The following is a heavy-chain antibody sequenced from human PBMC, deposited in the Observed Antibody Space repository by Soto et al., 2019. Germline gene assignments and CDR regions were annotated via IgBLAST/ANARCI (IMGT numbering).Heavy chain of an antibody. J-gene: IGHJ3*01. CDR2: INSDGSDT. D-gene: IGHD5-12*01. CDR3: VRDRDGYNF. Sequence: PGGSLRLSCAASGFTFSTFVMHWVRQAPGKGLVWVSRINSDGSDTRYADSVKGRFTISRDNARNTLHLQMGSLRAEDTAVYFCVRDRDGYNFWGQGTMVTVSS. CDR1: GFTFSTFV. V-gene: IGHV3-74*01.